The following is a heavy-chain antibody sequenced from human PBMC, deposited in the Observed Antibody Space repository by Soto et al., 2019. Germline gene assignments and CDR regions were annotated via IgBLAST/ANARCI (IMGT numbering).Heavy chain of an antibody. D-gene: IGHD5-12*01. CDR2: IIPIFGTA. Sequence: SVKVSCKASGGTFSSYAISWVRQAPGQGLEWMGGIIPIFGTANYAQKFQGRVTITADESTSTAYMELSSLRSEDSAVYYCARDLGRDGYNLNYWGQGTLVTVSS. CDR3: ARDLGRDGYNLNY. CDR1: GGTFSSYA. V-gene: IGHV1-69*13. J-gene: IGHJ4*02.